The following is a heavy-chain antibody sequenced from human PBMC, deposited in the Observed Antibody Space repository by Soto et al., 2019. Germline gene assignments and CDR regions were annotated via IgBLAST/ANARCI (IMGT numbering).Heavy chain of an antibody. V-gene: IGHV4-4*02. Sequence: SETLSPTCAVSGASIGSGGWWSWVRQPPGKGLEWIAEIFHDGNTNYSPSLKSRVTISVDKSQNQFSLNVYSVTAADTAVYYCARHEGWTGPDQWGQGTLVTVSS. CDR3: ARHEGWTGPDQ. D-gene: IGHD2-8*02. CDR2: IFHDGNT. CDR1: GASIGSGGW. J-gene: IGHJ5*02.